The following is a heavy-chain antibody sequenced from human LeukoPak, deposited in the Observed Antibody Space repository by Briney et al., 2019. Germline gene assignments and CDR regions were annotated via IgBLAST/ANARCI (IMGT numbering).Heavy chain of an antibody. Sequence: GGSLRLSCTASGFTFSDSGMHWVRQPPGKGLQWVAHIWYDGSKTYYADSVKGRFTNSRDNGKNTLYLQMNNMRVEDTAVYYCARAMVSGYDWEGHFDSWGLGSLVTVS. V-gene: IGHV3-33*01. CDR2: IWYDGSKT. D-gene: IGHD6-25*01. CDR1: GFTFSDSG. J-gene: IGHJ4*02. CDR3: ARAMVSGYDWEGHFDS.